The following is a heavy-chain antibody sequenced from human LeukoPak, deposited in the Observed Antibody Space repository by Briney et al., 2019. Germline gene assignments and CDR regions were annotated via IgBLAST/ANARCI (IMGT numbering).Heavy chain of an antibody. CDR3: ARVQPHYYDSSGYPPNC. CDR2: ISSSGSTI. D-gene: IGHD3-22*01. Sequence: GGSLRLSRAASGFTFSDYYMSWIRQAPGKGLEWVSYISSSGSTIYYADSVKGRFTISRDNAKNSLYLQMNSLRAEDTAVYYCARVQPHYYDSSGYPPNCWGQATKVSVSS. J-gene: IGHJ4*02. CDR1: GFTFSDYY. V-gene: IGHV3-11*01.